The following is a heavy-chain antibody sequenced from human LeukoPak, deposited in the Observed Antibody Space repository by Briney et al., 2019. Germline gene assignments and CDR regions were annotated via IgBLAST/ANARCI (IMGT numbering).Heavy chain of an antibody. Sequence: SETLSLTCSVSGGSSRNDIWNWIRQPAGKGLEWIGRIYMNGIANYNPSLKSRVTMSLDTSNNQFPLNLYSVTAADTAVYYCARNRDWYWFFDLWGRGTLVTVSS. V-gene: IGHV4-4*07. CDR2: IYMNGIA. D-gene: IGHD1-14*01. J-gene: IGHJ2*01. CDR3: ARNRDWYWFFDL. CDR1: GGSSRNDI.